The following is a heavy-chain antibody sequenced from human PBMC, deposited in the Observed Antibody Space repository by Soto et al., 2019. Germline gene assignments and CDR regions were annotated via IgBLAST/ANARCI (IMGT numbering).Heavy chain of an antibody. J-gene: IGHJ6*02. D-gene: IGHD4-4*01. V-gene: IGHV4-39*01. Sequence: SETLSLTCTVSGGSISSSSYYWGWIRQPPGKGLEWIGSIYYSGSTYYNPSLKSRVTISVDTSKNQFSLKLSSVTAADTAVYYCARRGMDSNYVTPTYYYYGMDVWGQGTTVNVSS. CDR3: ARRGMDSNYVTPTYYYYGMDV. CDR2: IYYSGST. CDR1: GGSISSSSYY.